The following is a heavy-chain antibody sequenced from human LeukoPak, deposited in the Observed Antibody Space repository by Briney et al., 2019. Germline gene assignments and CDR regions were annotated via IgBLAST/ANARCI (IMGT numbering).Heavy chain of an antibody. CDR3: AALLGGPHPGY. D-gene: IGHD7-27*01. Sequence: GGSLRLSCAASGFTFSSYSLNWVRQAPGKGLEWVSSISISSNYIYYADSAKGRSTISRDNAKNSLYLQMNSLRAEDTAVYYCAALLGGPHPGYWGQGTLVTVSS. CDR1: GFTFSSYS. CDR2: ISISSNYI. V-gene: IGHV3-21*01. J-gene: IGHJ4*02.